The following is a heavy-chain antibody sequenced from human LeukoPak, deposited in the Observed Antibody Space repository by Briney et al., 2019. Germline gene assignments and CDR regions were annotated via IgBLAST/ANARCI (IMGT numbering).Heavy chain of an antibody. V-gene: IGHV4-31*01. CDR2: IYYSGST. CDR1: GGSISNGGYY. CDR3: ARVDGDYGDYYYYMDV. D-gene: IGHD4-17*01. J-gene: IGHJ6*03. Sequence: SQTLSLTCTVPGGSISNGGYYWSWIRQHPGKGLEWIGYIYYSGSTYYNPSLKSPITISVDTSKNQFSLKLSSVTAADTAVYYCARVDGDYGDYYYYMDVWGEGTTVTVSS.